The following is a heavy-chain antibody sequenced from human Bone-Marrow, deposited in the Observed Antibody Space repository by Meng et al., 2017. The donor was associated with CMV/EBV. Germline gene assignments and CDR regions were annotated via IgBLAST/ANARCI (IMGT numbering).Heavy chain of an antibody. CDR2: INPSGGST. CDR3: ARDRNILTGYYYWYYYYGMDV. D-gene: IGHD3-9*01. J-gene: IGHJ6*02. Sequence: ASVKVSCKASGYTFTRYYMHWVRQAPGQGLEWMGIINPSGGSTSYAQKFQGRVTMTRDTSTSTVYMELSSLRSEDTAVYYCARDRNILTGYYYWYYYYGMDVWGQGTTVTVSS. CDR1: GYTFTRYY. V-gene: IGHV1-46*01.